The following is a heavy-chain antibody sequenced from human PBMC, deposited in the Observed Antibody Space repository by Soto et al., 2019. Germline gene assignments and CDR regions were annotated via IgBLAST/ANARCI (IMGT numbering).Heavy chain of an antibody. Sequence: QITLKESGPTLVKPTQTLTLTCTFSGFSLNTSGVGVGWIRQPPGKALEWLALIYWDDDTRSIPSLKSRVTIAKDTSKNQVVLTLTNADPVDTATYYCAQARRFLFFGLFYYLDVWGKGASVTVSS. CDR1: GFSLNTSGVG. CDR3: AQARRFLFFGLFYYLDV. CDR2: IYWDDDT. J-gene: IGHJ6*04. V-gene: IGHV2-5*02. D-gene: IGHD3-3*01.